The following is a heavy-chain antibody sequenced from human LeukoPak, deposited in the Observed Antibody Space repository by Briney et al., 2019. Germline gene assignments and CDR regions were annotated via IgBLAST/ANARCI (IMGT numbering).Heavy chain of an antibody. CDR3: AKEGTYDILTGYYEAGYLDY. V-gene: IGHV3-23*01. CDR1: GFTFSSYA. Sequence: GGSLRLSCAASGFTFSSYAMGWVRQAPGKGLEWVSAISGSGGSTYYADSVKGRFTISRDNSKNTLYLQMNSLRAEDTAVYYCAKEGTYDILTGYYEAGYLDYWGQGTLVTVSS. J-gene: IGHJ4*02. CDR2: ISGSGGST. D-gene: IGHD3-9*01.